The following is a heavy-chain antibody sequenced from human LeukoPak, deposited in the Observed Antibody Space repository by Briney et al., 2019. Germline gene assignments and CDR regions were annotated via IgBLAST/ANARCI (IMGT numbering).Heavy chain of an antibody. J-gene: IGHJ4*02. CDR3: ARRDIVVIVSASDY. CDR1: GFTFSSYG. D-gene: IGHD2-15*01. CDR2: ISGSGGST. V-gene: IGHV3-23*01. Sequence: TGGSLRLSCAASGFTFSSYGMHWVRQAPGKGLEWVSAISGSGGSTYYADSVKGRFTMSRDNSKNTVYLQMNSLRVDDTAVYYCARRDIVVIVSASDYWGQGTLVTVSS.